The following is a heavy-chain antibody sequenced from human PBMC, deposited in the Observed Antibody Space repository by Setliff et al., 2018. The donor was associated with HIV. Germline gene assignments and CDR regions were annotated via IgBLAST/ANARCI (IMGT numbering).Heavy chain of an antibody. CDR1: GGTFSSYA. CDR2: IIPILGIA. Sequence: ASVKVSCKASGGTFSSYATSWVRQAPGQGLEWMGGIIPILGIANYAQKFQGRVTSTADESTSTAYMELSSLRSEDTAVYYCARDLDYDSSGYHSIGLWGQGTLVTVSS. J-gene: IGHJ1*01. D-gene: IGHD3-22*01. V-gene: IGHV1-69*10. CDR3: ARDLDYDSSGYHSIGL.